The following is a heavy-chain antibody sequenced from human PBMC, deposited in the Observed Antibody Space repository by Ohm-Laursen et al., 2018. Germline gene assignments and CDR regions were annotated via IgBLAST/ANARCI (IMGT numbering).Heavy chain of an antibody. J-gene: IGHJ3*02. V-gene: IGHV1-58*01. D-gene: IGHD2-21*02. CDR3: AADRSVVVTYADAFDI. CDR2: IVVGSGNT. Sequence: SVKVSCKASGFTFTNSAVQWVRQARGQSLEWIGWIVVGSGNTNYAQKFQERVTITRDMSTSTAYMELSSLRSEDTAVYYCAADRSVVVTYADAFDIWGQGTMVTVSS. CDR1: GFTFTNSA.